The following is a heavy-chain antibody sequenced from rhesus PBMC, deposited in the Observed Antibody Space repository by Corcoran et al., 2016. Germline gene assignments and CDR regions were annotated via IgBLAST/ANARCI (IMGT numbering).Heavy chain of an antibody. D-gene: IGHD6-31*01. CDR2: IYGSGSCT. CDR1: GGSISSSY. V-gene: IGHV4-169*01. CDR3: ARGSSGHFDY. Sequence: QLQLQESGPGLVKPSETLSVTCAVSGGSISSSYWSWIRQAPGKGLEWIGYIYGSGSCTNYNPSLKSRVTLSVDTSKHQLSLKLSSVTTADTAVYYCARGSSGHFDYWGQGVLVTVSS. J-gene: IGHJ4*01.